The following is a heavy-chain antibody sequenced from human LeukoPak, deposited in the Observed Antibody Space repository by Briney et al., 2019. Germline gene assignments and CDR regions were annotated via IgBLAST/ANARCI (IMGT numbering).Heavy chain of an antibody. Sequence: GGSLTLSCAASGLTLGIYGMRWVRQAPGKGLEWVAIIWNNGRDEYYADSVKGRFTISRDNAKNSLYLQMNSLRAEDTAVYHCARGGSGRGSWFDPWGQGTLVTVSS. CDR3: ARGGSGRGSWFDP. CDR2: IWNNGRDE. J-gene: IGHJ5*02. CDR1: GLTLGIYG. D-gene: IGHD3-10*01. V-gene: IGHV3-33*01.